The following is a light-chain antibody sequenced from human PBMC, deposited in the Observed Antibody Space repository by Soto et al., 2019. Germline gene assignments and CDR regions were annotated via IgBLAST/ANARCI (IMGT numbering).Light chain of an antibody. V-gene: IGLV2-8*01. Sequence: QSVLTQPPSASGSPGQSITISCTGTSSDVGAFNYVSWYQQHPGKAPKLMIFEINKRPSGVPDRFSGSKSGNTASLTVSGLQTEDEADYYCSSYAGSNIYVFGSGTRSPP. J-gene: IGLJ1*01. CDR3: SSYAGSNIYV. CDR2: EIN. CDR1: SSDVGAFNY.